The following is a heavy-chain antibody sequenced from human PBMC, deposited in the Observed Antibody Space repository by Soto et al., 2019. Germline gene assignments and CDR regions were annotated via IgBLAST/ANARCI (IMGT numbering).Heavy chain of an antibody. D-gene: IGHD3-3*01. Sequence: GGSLRLSCAASGFTFSSYALSWVRQAPGKGLEWVSTTSGSGGSTYYADSVKGRFTISRDNSKSTLYLQMNSLRAEDTAVYYCAKAGTIFGVIMNNWFDPWGQGTLVTVSS. CDR2: TSGSGGST. CDR1: GFTFSSYA. CDR3: AKAGTIFGVIMNNWFDP. J-gene: IGHJ5*02. V-gene: IGHV3-23*01.